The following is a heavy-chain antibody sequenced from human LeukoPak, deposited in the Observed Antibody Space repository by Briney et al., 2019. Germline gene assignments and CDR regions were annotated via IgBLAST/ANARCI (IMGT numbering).Heavy chain of an antibody. CDR2: INPREGTT. V-gene: IGHV1-46*01. CDR3: AREPFSGGSSNDNMDV. CDR1: GDIMTNFF. D-gene: IGHD2-15*01. J-gene: IGHJ6*04. Sequence: ASVKLSCKASGDIMTNFFIHWVRQAPGQGLEWVGVINPREGTTNFAQKFQGRVSLTTDTSTSTAYMDLSSLRSEDTAVFYCAREPFSGGSSNDNMDVWGKGTTVTVSS.